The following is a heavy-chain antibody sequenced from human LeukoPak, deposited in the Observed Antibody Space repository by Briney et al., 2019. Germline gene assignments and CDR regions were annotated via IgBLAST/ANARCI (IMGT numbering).Heavy chain of an antibody. Sequence: GGSLRLSCAASGFTFSDNYMSWIRQAPGKGLEWISYISSSRTYTNYADSVKGRFTISRDNAKNSLYLQMNSLRAEDTAVCYCARLFVGVRLSSGWPSGTFDIWGQGIMVTVSS. CDR1: GFTFSDNY. V-gene: IGHV3-11*06. CDR2: ISSSRTYT. J-gene: IGHJ3*02. CDR3: ARLFVGVRLSSGWPSGTFDI. D-gene: IGHD6-19*01.